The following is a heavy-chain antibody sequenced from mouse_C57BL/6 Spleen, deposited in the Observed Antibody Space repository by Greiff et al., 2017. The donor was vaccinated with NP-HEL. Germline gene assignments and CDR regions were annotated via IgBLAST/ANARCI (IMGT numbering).Heavy chain of an antibody. Sequence: QVQLQQSGAELVKPGASVKISCKASGYAFSSYWMNWVKQRPGKGLEWIGQIYPGDGDTNYNGKFKGKATLTADKSSSTAYMQLSSLTSEDSAVYFCARSTTVVARDYAMDYWGQGTSVTVSS. CDR3: ARSTTVVARDYAMDY. V-gene: IGHV1-80*01. J-gene: IGHJ4*01. CDR1: GYAFSSYW. D-gene: IGHD1-1*01. CDR2: IYPGDGDT.